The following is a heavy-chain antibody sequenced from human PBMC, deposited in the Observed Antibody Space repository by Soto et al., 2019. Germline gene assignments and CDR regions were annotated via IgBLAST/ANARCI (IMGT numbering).Heavy chain of an antibody. CDR1: GGTISSNG. CDR2: IMPTCGSA. Sequence: SVKVSCKTSGGTISSNGIACVLQVTGQDLEWVGGIMPTCGSATYATRFQGRVTISADKSTSTAYMVLRSLRSEDTAVFYCAAKRSAQYFDYWGQGTLVTVSS. CDR3: AAKRSAQYFDY. J-gene: IGHJ4*02. V-gene: IGHV1-69*06. D-gene: IGHD6-25*01.